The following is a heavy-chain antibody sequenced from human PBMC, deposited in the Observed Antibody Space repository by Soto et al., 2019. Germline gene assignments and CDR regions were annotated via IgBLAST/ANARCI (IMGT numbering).Heavy chain of an antibody. D-gene: IGHD1-7*01. CDR1: GFTFSSYA. Sequence: QVQLVESGGGVVQPGRSLRLSCAASGFTFSSYAMHWVRQAPGKGLEWVAVISYDGSNKYYADSVKGRFTISRDNSKNPLYLQMNSLRAEDTAVYYCARVEELGTPNYYYGMDVWGQGTTVTVSS. CDR2: ISYDGSNK. J-gene: IGHJ6*02. V-gene: IGHV3-30-3*01. CDR3: ARVEELGTPNYYYGMDV.